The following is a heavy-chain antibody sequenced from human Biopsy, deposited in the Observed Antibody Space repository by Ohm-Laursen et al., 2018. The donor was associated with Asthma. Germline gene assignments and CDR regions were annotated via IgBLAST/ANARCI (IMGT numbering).Heavy chain of an antibody. CDR2: IILIVGTA. J-gene: IGHJ4*02. D-gene: IGHD6-6*01. Sequence: SSVKVSCKAFGGTLSSFAISWARQAPGQGLEWMGGIILIVGTANYARKFQGRVTITAVVSTSTAYMELISLRSEYTAVYYCMRERIASRPRPYYFDYWGQGTLVTVSS. CDR3: MRERIASRPRPYYFDY. CDR1: GGTLSSFA. V-gene: IGHV1-69*01.